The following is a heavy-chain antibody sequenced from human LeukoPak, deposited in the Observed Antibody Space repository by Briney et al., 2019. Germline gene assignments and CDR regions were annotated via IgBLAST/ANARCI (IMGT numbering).Heavy chain of an antibody. J-gene: IGHJ4*02. D-gene: IGHD6-19*01. CDR3: ATSIAVAAFFDY. CDR1: GFTFSSYA. CDR2: ISYDGSNK. Sequence: GGSLRLSCAASGFTFSSYAMHWVRQAPGKGLEWVAVISYDGSNKYYADSVKGRFTISRDNSTNTLYLQMNSLRAEDTAVYYCATSIAVAAFFDYWGQGTLVTVSS. V-gene: IGHV3-30-3*01.